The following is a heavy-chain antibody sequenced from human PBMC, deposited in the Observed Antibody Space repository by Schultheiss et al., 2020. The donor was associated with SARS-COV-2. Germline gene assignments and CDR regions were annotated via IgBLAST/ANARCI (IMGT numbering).Heavy chain of an antibody. V-gene: IGHV4-34*01. CDR1: GGSFSGYY. D-gene: IGHD1-1*01. J-gene: IGHJ5*01. CDR3: AQIRGSTGWFDS. CDR2: INHSGST. Sequence: SETLSLTCAVYGGSFSGYYWSWIRQPPGKGLEWIGEINHSGSTNYNPSLKSRVTISVDTSKNQFSLKLSSVTAADTAVFYCAQIRGSTGWFDSWGQGALVTVSS.